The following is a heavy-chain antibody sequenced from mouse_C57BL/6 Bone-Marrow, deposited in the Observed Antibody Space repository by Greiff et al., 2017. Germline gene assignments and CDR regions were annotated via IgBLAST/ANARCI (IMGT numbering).Heavy chain of an antibody. V-gene: IGHV1-69*01. CDR1: GYTFTSYW. CDR2: IDPSDSYT. J-gene: IGHJ2*01. D-gene: IGHD3-2*02. CDR3: ARETAQVYFDD. Sequence: QVQLQQPGAELVMPGASVKLSCKASGYTFTSYWMHWVKQRPGQGLEWIGEIDPSDSYTNYNQKFKGKSKLTVDKSSSTAYMQLSSLTSEDSAVYYCARETAQVYFDDWGQGTTLTVSS.